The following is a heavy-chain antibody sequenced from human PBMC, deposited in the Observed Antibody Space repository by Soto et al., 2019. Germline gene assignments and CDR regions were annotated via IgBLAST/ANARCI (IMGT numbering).Heavy chain of an antibody. Sequence: EVQLVESGGVVVQPGGSLRLSCAASGFTFDDYTMHWVPQAPGKGLEWVSLISWDGGSTYYADSVKGRFTISRDNSKNSLYLQMNSLRTEDTALYYCAKDMHYDSSALDYWGQGTLVTVSS. J-gene: IGHJ4*02. CDR2: ISWDGGST. CDR3: AKDMHYDSSALDY. V-gene: IGHV3-43*01. D-gene: IGHD3-22*01. CDR1: GFTFDDYT.